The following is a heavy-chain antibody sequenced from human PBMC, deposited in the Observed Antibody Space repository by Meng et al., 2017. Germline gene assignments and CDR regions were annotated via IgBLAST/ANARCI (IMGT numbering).Heavy chain of an antibody. V-gene: IGHV1-46*01. Sequence: ASVKVSCKASGYTFTSYYMHWVRQAPGQGLEWMGIINPSGGSTSYAQKFQGRVTMTRDTSTSTVYMELSSLRSEDTAVYYCARGAAGYWYDSSGYCYHDYWGQGTLVTVSS. J-gene: IGHJ4*02. CDR2: INPSGGST. CDR1: GYTFTSYY. CDR3: ARGAAGYWYDSSGYCYHDY. D-gene: IGHD3-22*01.